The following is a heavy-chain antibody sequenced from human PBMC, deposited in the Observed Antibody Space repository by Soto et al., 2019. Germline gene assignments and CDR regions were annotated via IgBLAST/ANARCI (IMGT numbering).Heavy chain of an antibody. CDR1: GGSIGSHY. CDR2: IYYSGST. J-gene: IGHJ5*02. D-gene: IGHD3-9*01. Sequence: SETLSLPYTVSGGSIGSHYWSWIRKPPGKGLEWIGYIYYSGSTNYNPSLKSRVTISVDTSKNQFSLKLSSVTAADTAVYYCARHDGLRYFDWFDPWGQGTLVTVSS. V-gene: IGHV4-59*08. CDR3: ARHDGLRYFDWFDP.